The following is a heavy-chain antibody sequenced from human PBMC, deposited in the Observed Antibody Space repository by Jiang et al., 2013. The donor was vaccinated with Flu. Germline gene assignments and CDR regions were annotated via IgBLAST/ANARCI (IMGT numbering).Heavy chain of an antibody. D-gene: IGHD6-19*01. CDR2: IYYSGST. V-gene: IGHV4-59*01. Sequence: LTCTVSGGSISSYYWSWIRQPPGKGLEWIGYIYYSGSTNYNPSLKSRVTISVDTSKNQFSLKLSSVTAADTAVYYCARFRGDSSGWYSQPTNNWYFDLWGRGTLVTVSS. J-gene: IGHJ2*01. CDR3: ARFRGDSSGWYSQPTNNWYFDL. CDR1: GGSISSYY.